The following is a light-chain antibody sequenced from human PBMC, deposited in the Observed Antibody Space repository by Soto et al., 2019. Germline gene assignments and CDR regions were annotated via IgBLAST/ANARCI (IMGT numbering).Light chain of an antibody. CDR2: GAS. V-gene: IGKV3-20*01. CDR1: QSVSSSY. Sequence: EIVLTQSPGTLSLSPGERATLSCRASQSVSSSYLAWYQQKPGQAPSLLIYGASSRATGIPDRFSGSGSGTDFTLTISRLEPEDFAVYYCHPFGSLPLTFGGGSKVEIK. J-gene: IGKJ4*01. CDR3: HPFGSLPLT.